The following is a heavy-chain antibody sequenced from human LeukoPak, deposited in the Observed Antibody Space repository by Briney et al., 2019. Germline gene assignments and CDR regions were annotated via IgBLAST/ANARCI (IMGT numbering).Heavy chain of an antibody. Sequence: SETLSLTCTVSGGSISSGGYYWSWIRQHPGKGLEWIGYIYYSGGTYYNPSLKSRVTVSVDTSKNQFSLKLSSVTAADTAVYYCARDRFSAVTTSYYYGMDVWGQGTTVTVSS. CDR2: IYYSGGT. J-gene: IGHJ6*02. D-gene: IGHD4-17*01. CDR3: ARDRFSAVTTSYYYGMDV. CDR1: GGSISSGGYY. V-gene: IGHV4-31*03.